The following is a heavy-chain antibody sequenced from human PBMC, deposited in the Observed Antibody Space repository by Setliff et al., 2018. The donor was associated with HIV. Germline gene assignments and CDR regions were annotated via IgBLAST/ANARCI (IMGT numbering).Heavy chain of an antibody. V-gene: IGHV1-2*02. J-gene: IGHJ5*02. CDR3: AREGHVATPGSSEFDP. Sequence: ASVKVSCKASGYTFTGYYMHWVRQAPGQGLEWMGWINPNSGGTNFAQRFHGRLTVTTDTSTSTVYMELRLLTSDDTAIYYCAREGHVATPGSSEFDPWGQGTLVTVSS. CDR2: INPNSGGT. D-gene: IGHD6-13*01. CDR1: GYTFTGYY.